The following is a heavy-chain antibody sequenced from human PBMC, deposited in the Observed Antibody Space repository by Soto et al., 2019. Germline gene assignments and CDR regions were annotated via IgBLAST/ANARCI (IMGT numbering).Heavy chain of an antibody. J-gene: IGHJ4*02. D-gene: IGHD1-1*01. CDR2: IIPIFGTA. V-gene: IGHV1-69*12. Sequence: QVQLVQSGAEVKKPGSSVKVSCKASGGTFSSYAISWVRQAPGQGLEWMGGIIPIFGTANHAQKFQGSITITADQSTSTAYMELSSLSSEDTAVYYCARRWNDFDYWGQGTLVTVSS. CDR1: GGTFSSYA. CDR3: ARRWNDFDY.